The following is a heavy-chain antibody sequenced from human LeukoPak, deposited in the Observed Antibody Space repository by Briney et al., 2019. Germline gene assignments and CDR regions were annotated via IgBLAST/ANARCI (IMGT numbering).Heavy chain of an antibody. Sequence: SETMSLTCTVSGGSISSYYWSWIRQPPGKGLEWIGYIYYSGSTNYNPSLKSRVTISVDTSKNQFSLKLSSVTAADTAVYYCARTEEVGALYYFDYWGQGTLVTVSS. V-gene: IGHV4-59*08. CDR2: IYYSGST. CDR3: ARTEEVGALYYFDY. D-gene: IGHD1-26*01. J-gene: IGHJ4*02. CDR1: GGSISSYY.